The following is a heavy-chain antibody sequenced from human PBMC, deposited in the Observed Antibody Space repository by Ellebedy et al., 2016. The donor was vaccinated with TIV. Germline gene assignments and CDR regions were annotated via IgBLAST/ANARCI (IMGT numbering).Heavy chain of an antibody. CDR3: AKGDVSGYDYPLTFDY. D-gene: IGHD5-12*01. CDR2: ISGSGGST. Sequence: GESLKISCAASGFTFSSYAMSWVRQAPGKGLEWVSAISGSGGSTYYADSVKGRFTISRDNSKNTLYLQMNSLRAEDTAVYYCAKGDVSGYDYPLTFDYWGQGTLVIVSS. J-gene: IGHJ4*02. CDR1: GFTFSSYA. V-gene: IGHV3-23*01.